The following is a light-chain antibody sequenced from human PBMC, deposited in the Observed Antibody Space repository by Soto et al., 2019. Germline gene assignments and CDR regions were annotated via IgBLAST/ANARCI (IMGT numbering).Light chain of an antibody. CDR2: DAS. Sequence: DIQMTQSPSTLSASVGDRVAITCRASQYVSRSLAWYQQKPGKAPKLLIYDASTLESGVPSRFSGSGSGTEFTLTISSLQPDDFATYYCQQYHTYSWTFGQGTRWIS. J-gene: IGKJ1*01. CDR3: QQYHTYSWT. V-gene: IGKV1-5*01. CDR1: QYVSRS.